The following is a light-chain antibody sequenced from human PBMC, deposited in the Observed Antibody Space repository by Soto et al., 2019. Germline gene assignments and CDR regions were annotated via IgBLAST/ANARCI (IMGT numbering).Light chain of an antibody. Sequence: QSVLTQPASVSGSPGQSITVSCTGTSSVVGGYNYVSWYQQHPGKAPRLMIYDVTNRPSGVSDRFSGSKSGNTASPTISGLQAEDEADYYCSSYRRGSTYVFGTGTKVTVL. J-gene: IGLJ1*01. CDR3: SSYRRGSTYV. CDR1: SSVVGGYNY. CDR2: DVT. V-gene: IGLV2-14*03.